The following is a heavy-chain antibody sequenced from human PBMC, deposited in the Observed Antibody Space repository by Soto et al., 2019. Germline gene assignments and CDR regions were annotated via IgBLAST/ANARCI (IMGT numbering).Heavy chain of an antibody. CDR1: GDTFTSYY. Sequence: GASVKVSCKAPGDTFTSYYLNWVRQAPGQGLEWMGVINPHGGSTKYAQKFQVRVTMTRDTSRSTVYMELRSLRSDDTAIYYCARSSGGNFGIIIEGSNWFDPWGQGTLVTVS. CDR3: ARSSGGNFGIIIEGSNWFDP. J-gene: IGHJ5*02. CDR2: INPHGGST. V-gene: IGHV1-46*01. D-gene: IGHD3-3*01.